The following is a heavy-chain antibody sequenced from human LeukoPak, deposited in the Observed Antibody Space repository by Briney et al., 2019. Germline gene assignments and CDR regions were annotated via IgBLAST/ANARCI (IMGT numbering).Heavy chain of an antibody. Sequence: GGSLRLSCAASGFTISSNYMSWVRQAPGRDLEWLSVIYSGGSTYYAASVKGRFTISRDNSKNTLYLQMNSLRAEDTAVYYYARTTNWGHWYFDLRGRGTLVTVSS. D-gene: IGHD7-27*01. CDR2: IYSGGST. CDR3: ARTTNWGHWYFDL. V-gene: IGHV3-53*01. CDR1: GFTISSNY. J-gene: IGHJ2*01.